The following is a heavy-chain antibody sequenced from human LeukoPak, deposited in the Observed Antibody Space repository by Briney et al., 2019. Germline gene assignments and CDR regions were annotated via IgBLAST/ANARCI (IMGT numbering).Heavy chain of an antibody. CDR3: ATLGSYSSGWYYFDY. CDR1: GYSFTSYW. J-gene: IGHJ4*02. V-gene: IGHV5-51*01. CDR2: IYPGDSDT. D-gene: IGHD6-19*01. Sequence: GESLKISCEGSGYSFTSYWIGWVRQMPGKGLEWMGIIYPGDSDTRYSPSFQGQVTISADKSISTAYLQWSSLKASDTAMYYCATLGSYSSGWYYFDYWGQGTLVTVSS.